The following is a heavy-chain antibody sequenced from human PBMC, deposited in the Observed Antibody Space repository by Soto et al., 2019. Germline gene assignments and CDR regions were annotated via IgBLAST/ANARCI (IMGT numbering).Heavy chain of an antibody. CDR3: ARDDHIVVVPTSLGAMDV. D-gene: IGHD2-2*01. CDR2: IYHSGSP. J-gene: IGHJ6*02. Sequence: SETLSLTCAVYGGPISSTKWWSWVRQPPGKGREWIGEIYHSGSPNYNPSLKSRVTISLDKSKNQSSMKPTSATAADSAVYYCARDDHIVVVPTSLGAMDVWGQGTTVTVS. CDR1: GGPISSTKW. V-gene: IGHV4-4*02.